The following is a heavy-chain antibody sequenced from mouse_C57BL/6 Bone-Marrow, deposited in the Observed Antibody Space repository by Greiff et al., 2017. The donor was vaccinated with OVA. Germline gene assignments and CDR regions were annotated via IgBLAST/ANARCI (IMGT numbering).Heavy chain of an antibody. CDR1: GYTFTSYG. CDR3: ASLWLRRPYWYFDV. V-gene: IGHV1-81*01. J-gene: IGHJ1*03. Sequence: QVQLQQSGAELARPGASVKLSCKASGYTFTSYGISWVKQRTGQGLEWIGEIYPRSGNTYYNEKFKGKATLTADKSSSTAYMELRSLTSEESAVYFCASLWLRRPYWYFDVWGTGTTVTVSS. CDR2: IYPRSGNT. D-gene: IGHD2-2*01.